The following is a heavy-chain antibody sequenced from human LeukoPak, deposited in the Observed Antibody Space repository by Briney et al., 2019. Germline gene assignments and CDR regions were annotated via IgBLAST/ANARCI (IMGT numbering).Heavy chain of an antibody. CDR1: GFTFITYA. CDR3: ATTRGYNYNYCFDY. CDR2: ISGSGGSA. V-gene: IGHV3-23*01. D-gene: IGHD5-18*01. Sequence: GGSLRLSCEASGFTFITYAMSWVRQAPGKGLEWVSGISGSGGSAYYADSVKGRFTISRDNSNNTLYLQMNSLRAEDTAVYYCATTRGYNYNYCFDYWGQGSLVTVSS. J-gene: IGHJ4*02.